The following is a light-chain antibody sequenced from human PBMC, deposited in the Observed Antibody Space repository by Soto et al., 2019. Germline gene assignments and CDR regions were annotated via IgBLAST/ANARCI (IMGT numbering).Light chain of an antibody. CDR1: SSDVGGYNY. Sequence: SALTQPRSVSGSPGQSVTISCPGPSSDVGGYNYVSWYQQHPGKAPKLMIYDVSKRPSGVPDRFSGSKSGNTASLTISGLQAEDEADYYCCSYAGSYVFGTGTKVTVL. CDR2: DVS. J-gene: IGLJ1*01. V-gene: IGLV2-11*01. CDR3: CSYAGSYV.